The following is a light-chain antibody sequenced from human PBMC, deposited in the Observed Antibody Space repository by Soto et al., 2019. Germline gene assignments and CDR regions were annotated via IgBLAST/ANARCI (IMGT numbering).Light chain of an antibody. Sequence: QTVVTQPPSVSAAPGQKVTISCSGSSSNIGNNYVSWYQHVPGTAHKLLIYDNYKRPSGIPDRFSGSRSGTSATLSITGLQTGDEADYYCATCDTSLSFEVFGGGTKLTVL. V-gene: IGLV1-51*01. CDR3: ATCDTSLSFEV. J-gene: IGLJ2*01. CDR2: DNY. CDR1: SSNIGNNY.